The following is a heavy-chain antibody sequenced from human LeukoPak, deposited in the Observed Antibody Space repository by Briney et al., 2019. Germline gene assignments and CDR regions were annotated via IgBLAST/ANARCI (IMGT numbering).Heavy chain of an antibody. J-gene: IGHJ4*02. CDR1: GGSFSGYY. Sequence: SETLSLTCAVYGGSFSGYYWSWIRQPPGKGLEWIGEINHSGSTNYNPSLKSRVTISVDTSKNQFSLKLSSVTAADTAVYYCARPAGSVKLYYFDYWGQGTLVTVSS. D-gene: IGHD3-10*01. CDR3: ARPAGSVKLYYFDY. V-gene: IGHV4-34*01. CDR2: INHSGST.